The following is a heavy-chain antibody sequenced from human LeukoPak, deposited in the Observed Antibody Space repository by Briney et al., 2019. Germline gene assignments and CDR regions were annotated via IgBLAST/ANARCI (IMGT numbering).Heavy chain of an antibody. V-gene: IGHV3-48*03. D-gene: IGHD1-1*01. CDR3: TTESYCPGGYLCSDY. CDR1: LFTFNHYE. Sequence: PGGSLRLPCRASLFTFNHYELLGILQAPGKGLEWVSYISGSGSTINYADSVKGRFTISRDNAKNSLYLQMNSLRAEDTAVYYGTTESYCPGGYLCSDYWGQGTLVTVSS. CDR2: ISGSGSTI. J-gene: IGHJ4*02.